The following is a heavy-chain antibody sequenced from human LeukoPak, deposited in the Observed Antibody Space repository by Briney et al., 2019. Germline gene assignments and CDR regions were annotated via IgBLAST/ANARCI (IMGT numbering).Heavy chain of an antibody. V-gene: IGHV3-7*05. Sequence: PGGSLRLSCAASGFSFSNHWMNWVRQAPGKGLEWVANIKQDGSEKSYVASVKGRFTISRDNAKNALYLQMNRLRAEDTAVYYCARGGKVTIAVWSYYYGMDVWGQGTTVTVSS. CDR3: ARGGKVTIAVWSYYYGMDV. J-gene: IGHJ6*02. D-gene: IGHD4-17*01. CDR2: IKQDGSEK. CDR1: GFSFSNHW.